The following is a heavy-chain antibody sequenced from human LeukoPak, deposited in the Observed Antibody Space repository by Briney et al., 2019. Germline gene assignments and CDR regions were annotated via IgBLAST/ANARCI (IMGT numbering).Heavy chain of an antibody. CDR3: ARAGYCSGGSCYSGRFDP. CDR1: GGSISSYY. Sequence: KASETLSLTCTVSGGSISSYYWSWIRQPPGKGLEWIGYIYYSGSTNYNPSLKSRVTISVDTSKNQFSLKLSSVTAADTAVYYCARAGYCSGGSCYSGRFDPWGQGTLVTVSS. V-gene: IGHV4-59*08. D-gene: IGHD2-15*01. J-gene: IGHJ5*02. CDR2: IYYSGST.